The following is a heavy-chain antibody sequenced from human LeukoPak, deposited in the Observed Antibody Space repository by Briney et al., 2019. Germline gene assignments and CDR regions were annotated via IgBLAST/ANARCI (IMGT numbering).Heavy chain of an antibody. CDR3: ARSKRVLNYDFWSGPSLYYYYGMDV. CDR1: GFIVSGDF. V-gene: IGHV3-53*01. D-gene: IGHD3-3*01. Sequence: GGSLRLSCAASGFIVSGDFMSWVRQAPGKGLEWVSVIYSGGSTYYADSVKGRFTISRDNSKNTLYLQMNSLRAEDTAVYYCARSKRVLNYDFWSGPSLYYYYGMDVWGQGTTVTVSS. CDR2: IYSGGST. J-gene: IGHJ6*02.